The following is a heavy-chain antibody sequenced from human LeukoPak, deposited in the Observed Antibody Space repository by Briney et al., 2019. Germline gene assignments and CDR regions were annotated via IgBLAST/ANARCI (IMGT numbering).Heavy chain of an antibody. CDR1: GGSISSYY. V-gene: IGHV4-59*12. CDR3: ARGRNRLYYDSSGYYSTPPPTRFYFDY. D-gene: IGHD3-22*01. J-gene: IGHJ4*02. Sequence: PSETLSLTCTVSGGSISSYYWSWIRQPPGKGLEWIGYIYYSGSTNYNPSLKSRVTISVDTSKNQFSLKLSSVTAADTAVYYCARGRNRLYYDSSGYYSTPPPTRFYFDYWGQGTLVTVSS. CDR2: IYYSGST.